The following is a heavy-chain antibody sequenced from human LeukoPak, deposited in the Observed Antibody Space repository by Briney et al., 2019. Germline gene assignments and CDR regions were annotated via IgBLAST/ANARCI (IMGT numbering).Heavy chain of an antibody. CDR1: GGSISSYY. V-gene: IGHV4-59*08. Sequence: SETLSLTCTVSGGSISSYYWSWIRQPPGKGLEWIGYIYYSGSTNYNPSLKSRVTISVDTSKNQFSLKLSSVTAADTAVYYCARQVYYYDLLDYWGQGTLVTVSS. CDR3: ARQVYYYDLLDY. J-gene: IGHJ4*02. D-gene: IGHD3-22*01. CDR2: IYYSGST.